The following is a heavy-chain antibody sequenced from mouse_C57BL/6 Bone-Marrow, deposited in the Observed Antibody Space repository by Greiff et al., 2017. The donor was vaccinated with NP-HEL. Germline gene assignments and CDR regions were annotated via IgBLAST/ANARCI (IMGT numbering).Heavy chain of an antibody. V-gene: IGHV5-6*02. CDR3: ARRDYYGSPLNFDY. D-gene: IGHD1-1*01. J-gene: IGHJ2*01. CDR1: GFTFSSYG. CDR2: ISSGGSYT. Sequence: EVMLVESGGDLVKPGGSLKLSCAASGFTFSSYGMSWVRQTPDKRLEWVATISSGGSYTYSPDSVKGRFTISRDNAKNTLYLQMSSLKSEDTAMYYCARRDYYGSPLNFDYWGQGTTLTVSS.